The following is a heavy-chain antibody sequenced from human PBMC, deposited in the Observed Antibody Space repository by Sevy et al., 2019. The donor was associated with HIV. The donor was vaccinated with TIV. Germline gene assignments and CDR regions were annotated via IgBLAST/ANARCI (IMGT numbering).Heavy chain of an antibody. Sequence: GGSLRLSCAASGFTFSSYWMHWVRQAPGKGLVWVSRINSDGSSTSYADSVKGRFTISRDNAKNTLYLQMNSLRAEDTAVYYCDTGHSSGYYYYWGQGTLVTVSS. J-gene: IGHJ4*02. CDR3: DTGHSSGYYYY. CDR2: INSDGSST. V-gene: IGHV3-74*01. D-gene: IGHD3-22*01. CDR1: GFTFSSYW.